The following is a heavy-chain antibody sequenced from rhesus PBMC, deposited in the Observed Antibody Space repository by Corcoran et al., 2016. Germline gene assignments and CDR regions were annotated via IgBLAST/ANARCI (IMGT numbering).Heavy chain of an antibody. CDR2: ITYSWCT. CDR1: GGSISSGYYY. CDR3: AGDPATGTTEIVDY. V-gene: IGHV4-122*02. Sequence: VQLQESGPGLVKPSETLSLTCAVSGGSISSGYYYWSWIRQPPGKGLEWIGYITYSWCTSYNPSLKRRVTISRDTSKNQFSLKLSSVTAADTAVYYCAGDPATGTTEIVDYWGQGVLVTVSS. D-gene: IGHD1-26*01. J-gene: IGHJ4*01.